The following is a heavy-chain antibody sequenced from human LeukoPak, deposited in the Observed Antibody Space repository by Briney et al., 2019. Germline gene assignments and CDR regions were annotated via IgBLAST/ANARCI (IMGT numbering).Heavy chain of an antibody. CDR1: GFTFSSYW. V-gene: IGHV3-7*01. CDR2: IKQDGSEK. Sequence: GGSLRLSCAAPGFTFSSYWMTWVRQAPGKGLEWVASIKQDGSEKYCVDSVKGRFTISRDNANNSLYLQMNSLRADDTAVYYCARDIGLRKAAPPGWFDPWGQGALVTVSS. J-gene: IGHJ5*02. CDR3: ARDIGLRKAAPPGWFDP. D-gene: IGHD6-6*01.